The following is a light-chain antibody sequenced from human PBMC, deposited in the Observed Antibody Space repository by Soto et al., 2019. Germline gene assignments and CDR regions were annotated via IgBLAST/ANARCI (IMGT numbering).Light chain of an antibody. CDR1: QSVSSSY. V-gene: IGKV3-20*01. Sequence: EVVLAQSPGTLSLSPGDRATLSCRASQSVSSSYLAWYQQKPGQPPRLLIYGASSRATGIPDRFSGSGSGTDFTLTISRLEPEDFAVYYCQRYGTSTPLTFGGGTKVEI. CDR2: GAS. CDR3: QRYGTSTPLT. J-gene: IGKJ4*01.